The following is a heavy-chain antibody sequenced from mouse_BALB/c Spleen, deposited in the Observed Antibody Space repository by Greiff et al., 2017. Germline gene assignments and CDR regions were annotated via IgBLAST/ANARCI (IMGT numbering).Heavy chain of an antibody. CDR1: GFTFSDFY. D-gene: IGHD2-2*01. J-gene: IGHJ3*01. Sequence: EVKLAESGGGLVQPGGSLRLSCATSGFTFSDFYMEWVRQPPGKRLEWIAASRNKANDYTTEYSASVKGRFIVSRDTSQSILYLQMNALRAEDTAIYYCARDVGWLRRGTFAYWGQGTLVTVSA. CDR2: SRNKANDYTT. V-gene: IGHV7-1*02. CDR3: ARDVGWLRRGTFAY.